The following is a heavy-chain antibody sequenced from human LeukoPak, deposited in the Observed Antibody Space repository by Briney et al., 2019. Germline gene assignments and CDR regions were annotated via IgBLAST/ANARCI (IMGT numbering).Heavy chain of an antibody. CDR2: INWNGGST. J-gene: IGHJ4*02. Sequence: RPGGSLRLSCAASGFTFDDYGMSWVRQAPGKGLEWVSGINWNGGSTGYADSVKGRFTISRDNAKNSLYLQMNSLRAEDTALYYCARDRDITMVRGVEGYWGQGTLVTVSS. V-gene: IGHV3-20*04. CDR3: ARDRDITMVRGVEGY. D-gene: IGHD3-10*01. CDR1: GFTFDDYG.